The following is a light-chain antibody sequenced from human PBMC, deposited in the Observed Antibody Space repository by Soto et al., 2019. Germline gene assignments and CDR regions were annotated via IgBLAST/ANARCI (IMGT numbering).Light chain of an antibody. CDR2: GAS. J-gene: IGKJ1*01. CDR1: QSVSIN. V-gene: IGKV3-15*01. Sequence: EIVMTQSPATLSVSPGERATLSCRASQSVSINFAWYQQKPGQAPRLLIYGASTRATGIPARFSGSGSGTEFTLTNSSLQAEDFAVYYCQHYHNWPPRTFGQATKVEI. CDR3: QHYHNWPPRT.